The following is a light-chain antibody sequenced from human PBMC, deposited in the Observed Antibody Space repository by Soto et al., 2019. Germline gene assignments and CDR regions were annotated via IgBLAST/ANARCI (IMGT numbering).Light chain of an antibody. Sequence: EIVLTQSPGTLSLSPGERATLSCRASQSVSSSYLAWYQQKPGQAPRLLIYGASSRATGIPDRFSGSGSGTDFTLTISRLEPEDFAVNYCQQYGSSPLTFGGGTKV. CDR2: GAS. J-gene: IGKJ4*01. CDR3: QQYGSSPLT. CDR1: QSVSSSY. V-gene: IGKV3-20*01.